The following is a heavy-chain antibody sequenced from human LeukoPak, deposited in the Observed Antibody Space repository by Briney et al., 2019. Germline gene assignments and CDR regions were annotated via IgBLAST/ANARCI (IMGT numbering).Heavy chain of an antibody. V-gene: IGHV4-59*01. CDR3: ARDVRIEGYYYYGMDV. Sequence: RPSETLSLTCTVSGGSISSYYWSWIRQPPGKGLEWIGYIYYSGSTNYNPSLKSRVTISVDTSKNQFSLKLSSVTAADTAVYYCARDVRIEGYYYYGMDVWGQGTTVTVSS. CDR1: GGSISSYY. CDR2: IYYSGST. D-gene: IGHD3-10*02. J-gene: IGHJ6*02.